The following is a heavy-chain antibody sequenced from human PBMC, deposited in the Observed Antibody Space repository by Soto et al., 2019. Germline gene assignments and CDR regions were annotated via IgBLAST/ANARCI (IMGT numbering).Heavy chain of an antibody. V-gene: IGHV4-30-4*01. CDR2: IYYSGST. CDR1: GGSISSGDYY. Sequence: PSETLSLTCTVSGGSISSGDYYWSWIRQPPGKGLEWIGYIYYSGSTYYNPSLKSRVTISVDTSKNQFSLKLSSVTAADTAVYYCPRPVFSSGGCPLDYGGQGPRLTVS. CDR3: PRPVFSSGGCPLDY. D-gene: IGHD6-25*01. J-gene: IGHJ4*02.